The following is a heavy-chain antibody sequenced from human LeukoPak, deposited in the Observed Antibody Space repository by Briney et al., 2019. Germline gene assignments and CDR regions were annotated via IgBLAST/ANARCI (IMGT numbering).Heavy chain of an antibody. CDR2: IYTSGST. Sequence: SPPLSLPRTVSGNSISSYCWKWIRQAAGKGQKWIGRIYTSGSTNYNASLKSRVSMSVDTSKNQFSLRLSSVTGADTAVFYCARENSGGYREFDYWGQGTLVTVS. V-gene: IGHV4-4*07. D-gene: IGHD1-26*01. J-gene: IGHJ4*02. CDR1: GNSISSYC. CDR3: ARENSGGYREFDY.